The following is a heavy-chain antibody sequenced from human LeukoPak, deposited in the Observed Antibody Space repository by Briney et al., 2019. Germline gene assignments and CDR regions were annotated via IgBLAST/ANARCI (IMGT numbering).Heavy chain of an antibody. Sequence: GGSLRLSCAASGFTFSSYSMNWVRQAPGKGLEWVSYISSGGSTTYYAGSVKGRFTVSRDNAKNSLYLQMNSLRAEDTAVYYCARDHRGYDYWGQGTLVTVSS. V-gene: IGHV3-48*04. J-gene: IGHJ4*02. CDR2: ISSGGSTT. CDR3: ARDHRGYDY. CDR1: GFTFSSYS. D-gene: IGHD2-15*01.